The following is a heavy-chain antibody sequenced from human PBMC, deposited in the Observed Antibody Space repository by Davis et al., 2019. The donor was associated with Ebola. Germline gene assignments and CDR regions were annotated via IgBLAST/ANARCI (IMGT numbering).Heavy chain of an antibody. Sequence: GESLKISCKDSGNSFNSHWIGWVRQLPGKGLEWMGLIYTGDSDTRYSPSFRGQVTTSADKSIKTAFLQWNSLKASDTATYYCARQGTTSWDSWGQGTLVTVSS. CDR2: IYTGDSDT. V-gene: IGHV5-51*01. CDR3: ARQGTTSWDS. CDR1: GNSFNSHW. J-gene: IGHJ4*02. D-gene: IGHD2-2*01.